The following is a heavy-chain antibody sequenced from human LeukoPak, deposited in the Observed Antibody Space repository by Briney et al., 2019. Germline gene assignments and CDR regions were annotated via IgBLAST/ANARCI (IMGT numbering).Heavy chain of an antibody. V-gene: IGHV1-18*04. CDR3: ARDRGDIVVVPAASLRLTGDAFDI. J-gene: IGHJ3*02. Sequence: GASVKVSCKASGYSFTSFYMNWVRQAPGQGLEWMGWISAYNGNTDYAQKLQGRVTMTTDTSTSTAYMELRSLRSDDTAVYYCARDRGDIVVVPAASLRLTGDAFDIWGQGTMVTVSS. CDR1: GYSFTSFY. CDR2: ISAYNGNT. D-gene: IGHD2-2*01.